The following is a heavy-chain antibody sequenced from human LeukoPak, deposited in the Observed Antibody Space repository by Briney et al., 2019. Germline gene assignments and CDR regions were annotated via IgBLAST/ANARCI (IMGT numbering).Heavy chain of an antibody. CDR1: GGSFSGYY. V-gene: IGHV4-34*01. D-gene: IGHD2-21*02. J-gene: IGHJ5*02. Sequence: PSETLSLTCAVYGGSFSGYYWSWIRQPPGKGLEWIGEINHSGSTNYNPSLKSRVTISVDTSKNQFSLKLSSVTAADTALYYCASLGYCGGDCSTNWFDPWGQGTLVTVPS. CDR3: ASLGYCGGDCSTNWFDP. CDR2: INHSGST.